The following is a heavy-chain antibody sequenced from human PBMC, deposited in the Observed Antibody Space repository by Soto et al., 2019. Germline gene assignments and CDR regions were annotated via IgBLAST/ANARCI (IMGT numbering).Heavy chain of an antibody. V-gene: IGHV3-30*18. D-gene: IGHD3-9*01. J-gene: IGHJ6*02. CDR2: ISYDGRRK. CDR3: AKDIHRDQLDWGMDV. Sequence: QVQLLESGGGVVQPGGSLRLSCSGSGFIFSGYGKHWVRQPPGKGLEGVAVISYDGRRKYYEDSVKGRFTVSRDNSQNTGYLEMNSLRVEDSTIYYCAKDIHRDQLDWGMDVWGQGTTVTVSS. CDR1: GFIFSGYG.